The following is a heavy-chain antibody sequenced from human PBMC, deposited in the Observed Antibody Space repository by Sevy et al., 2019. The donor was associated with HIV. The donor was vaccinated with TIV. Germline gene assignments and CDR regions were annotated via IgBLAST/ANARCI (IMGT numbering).Heavy chain of an antibody. D-gene: IGHD5-12*01. V-gene: IGHV3-33*01. CDR1: GFTFSSYG. Sequence: GGSLRLSCAASGFTFSSYGMHWVRQAPGKGLEWVAVIWYDGSNKYYADSVKGRFTISRDNSKNTLYLQMNSLRAEDTAVYYCAREPSVATIIYYYYGMDVWGQGTTVTVSS. J-gene: IGHJ6*02. CDR3: AREPSVATIIYYYYGMDV. CDR2: IWYDGSNK.